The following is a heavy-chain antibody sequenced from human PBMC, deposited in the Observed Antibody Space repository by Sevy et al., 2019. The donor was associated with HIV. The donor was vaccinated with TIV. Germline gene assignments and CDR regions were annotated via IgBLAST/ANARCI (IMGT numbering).Heavy chain of an antibody. Sequence: GGSLRLSCAASGFTFSSYAMSWVRQAPGKGLEWVSAISGSGGSTYYADSGKGRFTIFRDNSKNTLNLQMNSLRAKDTAVYYCAKDRLNYDSSGYYYGIFDYWGQGTLVTVSS. CDR1: GFTFSSYA. CDR2: ISGSGGST. D-gene: IGHD3-22*01. CDR3: AKDRLNYDSSGYYYGIFDY. J-gene: IGHJ4*02. V-gene: IGHV3-23*01.